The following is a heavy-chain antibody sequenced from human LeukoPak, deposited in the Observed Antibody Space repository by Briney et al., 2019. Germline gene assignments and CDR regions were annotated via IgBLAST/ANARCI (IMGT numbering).Heavy chain of an antibody. CDR1: GFTFGSWA. CDR2: VSGSGGAT. Sequence: PGGSLRLSCAASGFTFGSWAMSWVRQAPGKGLEWVSAVSGSGGATYYADSVRGRFTISRDNSKNTLYLQMNSLRAEDTAVYYCAREGCTRCTPFVDFWGQGILVTVSS. D-gene: IGHD2-2*01. J-gene: IGHJ4*02. CDR3: AREGCTRCTPFVDF. V-gene: IGHV3-23*01.